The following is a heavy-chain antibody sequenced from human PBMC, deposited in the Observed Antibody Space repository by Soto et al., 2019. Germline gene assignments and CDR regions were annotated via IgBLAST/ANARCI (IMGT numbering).Heavy chain of an antibody. CDR2: VYYNGST. Sequence: SETLSLTCTVSGGSISSYYWDWIRQPPGKGLEWIGYVYYNGSTNYNPSLKSRATMSADTSKNHFSLKLSSVTAADTAVYYCARLNYFGYEGDNWFDPWGQGTLVTVSS. V-gene: IGHV4-59*08. D-gene: IGHD5-12*01. CDR3: ARLNYFGYEGDNWFDP. J-gene: IGHJ5*01. CDR1: GGSISSYY.